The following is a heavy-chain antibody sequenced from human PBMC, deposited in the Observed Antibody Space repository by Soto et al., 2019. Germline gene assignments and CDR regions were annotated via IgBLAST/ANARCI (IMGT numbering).Heavy chain of an antibody. Sequence: QVQLVESGGGVVQPGRSLRLSCAASGFTSSSYVMHWVRQAPGKGLEWVAVISYDGNNKYYADSVKGRFTISRDNSKNTLYLQMNSLRAEDTAVYSCARAGCDGGRCYTLVGLRYGMDVWGQGTTVTVSS. D-gene: IGHD2-21*01. CDR2: ISYDGNNK. J-gene: IGHJ6*02. CDR3: ARAGCDGGRCYTLVGLRYGMDV. CDR1: GFTSSSYV. V-gene: IGHV3-30-3*01.